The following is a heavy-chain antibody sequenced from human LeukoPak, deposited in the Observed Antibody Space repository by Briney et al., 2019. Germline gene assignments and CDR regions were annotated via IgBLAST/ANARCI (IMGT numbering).Heavy chain of an antibody. V-gene: IGHV1-24*01. CDR2: FDPEDGET. CDR1: GYTLTELS. J-gene: IGHJ6*02. CDR3: ARPSYGSGDYYV. Sequence: ASVKVSCKVSGYTLTELSIHWVRQAPGKGLEWMGGFDPEDGETIYAQKFQGRVTMTEDTSTDTAYMELSSLRSEDTAVYYCARPSYGSGDYYVWGQGTTVTVSS. D-gene: IGHD5-18*01.